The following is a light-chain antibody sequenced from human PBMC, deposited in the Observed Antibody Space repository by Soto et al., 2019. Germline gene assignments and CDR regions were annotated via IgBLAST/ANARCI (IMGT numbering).Light chain of an antibody. CDR2: GAS. CDR3: QQYYLVPFT. Sequence: DIVMTQSPDSLGVSLGERATINCKSSQSGLYTSNNQNYLAWYQQKSGQPPKLLIYGASARGSGVPARFSGSGPGTDITLTINGLQADDVAVYYCQQYYLVPFTFGPGTKVDIK. CDR1: QSGLYTSNNQNY. V-gene: IGKV4-1*01. J-gene: IGKJ3*01.